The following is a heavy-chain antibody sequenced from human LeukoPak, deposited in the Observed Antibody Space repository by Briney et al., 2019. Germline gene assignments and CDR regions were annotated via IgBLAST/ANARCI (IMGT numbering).Heavy chain of an antibody. CDR2: FYPGDSDT. CDR1: GYSFTSYW. Sequence: KCGESLKISCKGSGYSFTSYWIGWVRQMPGKGLEWMGIFYPGDSDTRYSPSFQGQVTISADKSISTAYLQWSSLKASDTAMYYCARHVTEGGSIWYLYFYYMDVWGKGTTVTISS. J-gene: IGHJ6*03. D-gene: IGHD6-13*01. CDR3: ARHVTEGGSIWYLYFYYMDV. V-gene: IGHV5-51*01.